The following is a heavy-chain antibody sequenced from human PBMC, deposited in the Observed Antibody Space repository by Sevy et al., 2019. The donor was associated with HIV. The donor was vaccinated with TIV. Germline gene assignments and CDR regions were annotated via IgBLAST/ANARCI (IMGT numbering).Heavy chain of an antibody. Sequence: GGSLRLSCAASAFTFSSYAMHWVRQAPGKGLEWVAVISYDGSNKYYADSVKGRFTISRDNSKNTLYLQMNSLRAEDTAVYYCARGIVVVVAPNDYWGQGTLVTVSS. CDR1: AFTFSSYA. V-gene: IGHV3-30-3*01. CDR3: ARGIVVVVAPNDY. J-gene: IGHJ4*02. D-gene: IGHD2-15*01. CDR2: ISYDGSNK.